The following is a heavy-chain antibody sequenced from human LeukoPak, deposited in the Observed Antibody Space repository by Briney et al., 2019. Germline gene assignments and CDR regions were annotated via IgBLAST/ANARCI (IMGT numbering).Heavy chain of an antibody. J-gene: IGHJ4*02. D-gene: IGHD3-22*01. CDR2: ISYDGSNK. Sequence: GGSLRLSCAASGFTFSSYAMHWVRQAPGKGLEWVAVISYDGSNKYYADSVKGRFTIPRDNSKNTLYLQMNSLRAEDTAVYYCARPRYYYDSSGYFDYWGQGTLVTVSS. V-gene: IGHV3-30-3*01. CDR3: ARPRYYYDSSGYFDY. CDR1: GFTFSSYA.